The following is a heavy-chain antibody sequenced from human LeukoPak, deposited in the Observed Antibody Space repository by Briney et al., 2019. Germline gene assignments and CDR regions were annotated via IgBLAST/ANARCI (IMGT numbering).Heavy chain of an antibody. CDR3: AKVMEGSVADYFDY. CDR2: ISGSGDTT. CDR1: GFTFSSYA. J-gene: IGHJ4*02. V-gene: IGHV3-23*01. D-gene: IGHD3-10*01. Sequence: GGSLRLSCAASGFTFSSYAMSWVRQAPGKGLERVSHISGSGDTTYYADSVKGRFTISRDNSKNTLYLQMNSLRADDTAVYYCAKVMEGSVADYFDYWGQGTLVTVSS.